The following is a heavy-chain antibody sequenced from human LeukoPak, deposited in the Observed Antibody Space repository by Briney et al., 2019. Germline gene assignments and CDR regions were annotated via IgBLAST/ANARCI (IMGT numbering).Heavy chain of an antibody. Sequence: SQTLSLTCTVSGGSISSGGYYWSWIRQPPGKGLEWIGEINHSGSTNYNPSLKSRVTISVDTSKNQFSLKLSSVTAADTAVYYCAREVSRWPYYFDYWGQGTLVTVSS. CDR2: INHSGST. CDR3: AREVSRWPYYFDY. D-gene: IGHD4-23*01. CDR1: GGSISSGGYY. V-gene: IGHV4-30-4*08. J-gene: IGHJ4*02.